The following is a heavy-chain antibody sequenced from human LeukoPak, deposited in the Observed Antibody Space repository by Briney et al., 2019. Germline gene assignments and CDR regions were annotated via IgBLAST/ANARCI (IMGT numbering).Heavy chain of an antibody. V-gene: IGHV3-7*01. J-gene: IGHJ4*02. CDR2: IKQDGSQK. Sequence: GGSLRLSCTASEFTFNNYWMSWVRQAPGKGLEWVASIKQDGSQKYYVDSVKGRFTISRDNAKNSLYLQMNSLRGEDTAVYYCARAKIPIQLWSLFDYWGQGTLVTVSS. CDR1: EFTFNNYW. CDR3: ARAKIPIQLWSLFDY. D-gene: IGHD5-18*01.